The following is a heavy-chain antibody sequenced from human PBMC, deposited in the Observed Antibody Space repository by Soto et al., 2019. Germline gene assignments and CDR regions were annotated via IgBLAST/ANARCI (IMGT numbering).Heavy chain of an antibody. D-gene: IGHD2-15*01. V-gene: IGHV4-39*07. Sequence: SETLSLTCSVSGTSFTTYYQWVWIRQPPGKGLEWIGNVYYNGNTYYNPSLKSRVTISVDRSKNQFSLKLSSVTAADTAVYYCARDRGGGSPWYYWGQGTLVTVSS. J-gene: IGHJ4*02. CDR2: VYYNGNT. CDR1: GTSFTTYYQ. CDR3: ARDRGGGSPWYY.